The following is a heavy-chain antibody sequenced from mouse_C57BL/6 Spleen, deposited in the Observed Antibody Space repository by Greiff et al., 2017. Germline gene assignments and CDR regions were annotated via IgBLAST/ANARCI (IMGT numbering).Heavy chain of an antibody. Sequence: QVQLKQSGAELVRPGTSVKVSCKASGYAFTNYLIEWVKQRPGQGLEWIGVINPGSGGTNYNEKFKGKATLTADKSSSTAYMQLSSLTSEDSAVYFCARGDGNYYAMDYWGQGTTGTVSS. J-gene: IGHJ4*01. V-gene: IGHV1-54*01. CDR3: ARGDGNYYAMDY. CDR1: GYAFTNYL. CDR2: INPGSGGT. D-gene: IGHD2-1*01.